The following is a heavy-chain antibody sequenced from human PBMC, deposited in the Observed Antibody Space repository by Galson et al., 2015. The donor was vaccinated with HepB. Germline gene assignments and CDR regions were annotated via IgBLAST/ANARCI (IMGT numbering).Heavy chain of an antibody. CDR2: IIPIFGTA. J-gene: IGHJ3*02. V-gene: IGHV1-69*13. CDR3: AKDIGRNDAFDI. D-gene: IGHD5-12*01. Sequence: SVKVSCKASGGTFSSYAISWVRQAPGHGLEWMGGIIPIFGTANYAQKFQGRVTITADESTSTAYMELSSLRSEDTAVDYCAKDIGRNDAFDIWGQGTMVTVAS. CDR1: GGTFSSYA.